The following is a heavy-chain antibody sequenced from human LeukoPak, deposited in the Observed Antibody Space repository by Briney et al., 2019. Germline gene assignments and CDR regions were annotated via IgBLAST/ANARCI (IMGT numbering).Heavy chain of an antibody. J-gene: IGHJ4*02. CDR3: ARWLQFQPFDY. D-gene: IGHD5-24*01. CDR1: GYTFTSYD. Sequence: AASVTVSCKASGYTFTSYDINWVRQATGQGLEWMGWMNPNSGNTGYAQKFQGRVTMTRNTSISTAHMELSSLRSEDTAVYYCARWLQFQPFDYWGQGTLVTVSS. CDR2: MNPNSGNT. V-gene: IGHV1-8*01.